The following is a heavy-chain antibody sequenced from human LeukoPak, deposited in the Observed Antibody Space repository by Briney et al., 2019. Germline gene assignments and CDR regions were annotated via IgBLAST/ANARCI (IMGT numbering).Heavy chain of an antibody. CDR3: AGPGDHDQYYFKS. V-gene: IGHV3-66*01. Sequence: PGGSLRLSCAASGFTVSSNYMSWVHQAPGQGLEWVSVIYSSGDTHYADSVKGRFTISRDSSKNTVYLQMNSLRAEDTAVYYCAGPGDHDQYYFKSWGQGTLVTVSS. CDR1: GFTVSSNY. D-gene: IGHD7-27*01. J-gene: IGHJ4*02. CDR2: IYSSGDT.